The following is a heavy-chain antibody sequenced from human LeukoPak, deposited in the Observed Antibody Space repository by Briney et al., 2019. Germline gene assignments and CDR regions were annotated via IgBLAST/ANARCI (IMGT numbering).Heavy chain of an antibody. Sequence: GESLKISCKGSGYSFTSYWIGWVRQMPGKGLELMGIIYPGDSDTSYSPSFQGQVTISADKSISTAYLQWSNLKASDTAMYYGVRHRGVAGGYYFDYWGQGTLVTVSS. CDR1: GYSFTSYW. CDR3: VRHRGVAGGYYFDY. J-gene: IGHJ4*02. CDR2: IYPGDSDT. V-gene: IGHV5-51*01. D-gene: IGHD6-19*01.